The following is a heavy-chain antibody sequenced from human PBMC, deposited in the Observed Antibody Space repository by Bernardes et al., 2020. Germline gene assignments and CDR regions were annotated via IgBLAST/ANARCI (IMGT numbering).Heavy chain of an antibody. CDR2: ISADGQKS. Sequence: SLRLSCAASGFAFGSYAMSWVRQTPGKGLEWVAAISADGQKSHYADSVKGRFVISRDNSRNTLFLQMNSLRRDDSSKYSCAKGIISVPAAGDYFDSWGQGALVTASS. D-gene: IGHD6-13*01. CDR3: AKGIISVPAAGDYFDS. CDR1: GFAFGSYA. V-gene: IGHV3-23*01. J-gene: IGHJ4*02.